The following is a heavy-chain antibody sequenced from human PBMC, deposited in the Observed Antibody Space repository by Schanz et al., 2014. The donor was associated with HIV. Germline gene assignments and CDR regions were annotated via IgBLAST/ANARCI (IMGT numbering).Heavy chain of an antibody. CDR1: GFTFNVYG. D-gene: IGHD6-6*01. Sequence: QGQLVESGGGVVRPGRSLRLSCTATGFTFNVYGMHWVRQAPGKGLGWVARISPDGDTQHYADSLKGRFTISRDNFKNTLDLQMDSLRPDDTAVYYCAKGYTSSSVFNLWGRGTLVTVSS. CDR2: ISPDGDTQ. V-gene: IGHV3-30*18. CDR3: AKGYTSSSVFNL. J-gene: IGHJ2*01.